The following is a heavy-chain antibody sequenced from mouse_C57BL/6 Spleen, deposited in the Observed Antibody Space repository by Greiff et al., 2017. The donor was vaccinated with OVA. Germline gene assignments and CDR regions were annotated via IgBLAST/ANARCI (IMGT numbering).Heavy chain of an antibody. CDR2: IDPSDSET. CDR3: TRGPGTEPYFDY. D-gene: IGHD4-1*01. J-gene: IGHJ2*01. Sequence: QVQLQQPGAELVRPGSSVKLSCKASGYTFTSYWMHWVKQRPIQGLEWIGNIDPSDSETHYNQKFKDKATLTVDKSSSTAYMQLSSLTSEDSAVYYCTRGPGTEPYFDYWGQGTTLTVSS. V-gene: IGHV1-52*01. CDR1: GYTFTSYW.